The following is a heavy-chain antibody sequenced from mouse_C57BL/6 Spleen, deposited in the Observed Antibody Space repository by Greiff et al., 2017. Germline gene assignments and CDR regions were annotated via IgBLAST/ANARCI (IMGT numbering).Heavy chain of an antibody. Sequence: QVQLKESGPGLVQPSQSLSITCTVSGFSLTSYGLHWVRQSPGKGLEWLGVIWSGGSTDYNAAFISRLSISKDNSKSQVFFKMNSLQADDTAIYYCAGNYGSSPWFAYWGQGTLVTVSA. D-gene: IGHD1-1*01. J-gene: IGHJ3*01. CDR3: AGNYGSSPWFAY. CDR1: GFSLTSYG. CDR2: IWSGGST. V-gene: IGHV2-2*01.